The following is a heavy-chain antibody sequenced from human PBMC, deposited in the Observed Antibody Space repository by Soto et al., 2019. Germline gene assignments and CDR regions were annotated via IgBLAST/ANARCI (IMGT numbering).Heavy chain of an antibody. V-gene: IGHV4-31*02. CDR3: ASCDAVRYEDYYYYYMDV. CDR2: IYYSGST. Sequence: TSETLSLTCPVSGGSISSGGYYWSWIRQHPGKGLEWIGYIYYSGSTYYNPSLKSRVTISVDTSKNQFSLKLSSVTAADTAVYYCASCDAVRYEDYYYYYMDVWGKGTTVTVSS. J-gene: IGHJ6*03. CDR1: GGSISSGGYY. D-gene: IGHD1-1*01.